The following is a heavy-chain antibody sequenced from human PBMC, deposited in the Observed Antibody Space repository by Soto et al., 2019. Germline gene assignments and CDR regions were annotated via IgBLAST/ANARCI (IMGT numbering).Heavy chain of an antibody. CDR2: INHSGST. V-gene: IGHV4-34*01. Sequence: TSETLSLTCAVYGGSFSGYYWSWIRQPPGKGLEWIGEINHSGSTNYNPSLKSRVTISVDTSKNQFSLKLSSVTAADTAVYYCAREKGDITIFGVVSAFDIWGQGTMVTVSS. J-gene: IGHJ3*02. D-gene: IGHD3-3*01. CDR3: AREKGDITIFGVVSAFDI. CDR1: GGSFSGYY.